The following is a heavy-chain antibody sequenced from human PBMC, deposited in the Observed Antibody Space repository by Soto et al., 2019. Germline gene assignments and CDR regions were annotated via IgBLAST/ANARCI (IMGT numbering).Heavy chain of an antibody. CDR2: XYXXGXT. J-gene: IGHJ6*02. CDR3: ARLALTGLIYGMDV. Sequence: PSETLSLTCTVSGGSISSYYWSWIRQPPGKGLEXIGXXYXXGXTXXXPXXXSRVTISVDTSKNQFSLKLSSVTAADTAVYYCARLALTGLIYGMDVWGQGTTVTASS. D-gene: IGHD3-9*01. V-gene: IGHV4-59*01. CDR1: GGSISSYY.